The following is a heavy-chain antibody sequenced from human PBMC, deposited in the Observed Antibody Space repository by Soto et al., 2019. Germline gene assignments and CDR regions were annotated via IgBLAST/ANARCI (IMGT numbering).Heavy chain of an antibody. D-gene: IGHD2-15*01. Sequence: ASVKVSCKASGYTFTSYAMHWVRQAPGERHEWMGWINAGNGNTKYSQKFQGRVTITRDTSASTAYMELSSLRSEDTAVYYCARAVSDLGYCSGGSCYRRSDYYYYMDVWGKGTTVTVPS. V-gene: IGHV1-3*01. CDR2: INAGNGNT. CDR3: ARAVSDLGYCSGGSCYRRSDYYYYMDV. CDR1: GYTFTSYA. J-gene: IGHJ6*03.